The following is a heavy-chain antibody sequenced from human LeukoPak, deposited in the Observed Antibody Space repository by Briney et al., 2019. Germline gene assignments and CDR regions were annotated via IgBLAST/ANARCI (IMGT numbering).Heavy chain of an antibody. CDR2: INSGGSST. CDR3: ARGREYSGYDLDY. V-gene: IGHV3-74*01. D-gene: IGHD5-12*01. CDR1: GFTFSCYW. J-gene: IGHJ4*02. Sequence: GGSLRLSCAASGFTFSCYWMQWVPQAPGKGLVWVSCINSGGSSTSADSVKGRLTISRDNAKNTLYLQINSLRAEDTAIYYCARGREYSGYDLDYWGQGTLVTVSS.